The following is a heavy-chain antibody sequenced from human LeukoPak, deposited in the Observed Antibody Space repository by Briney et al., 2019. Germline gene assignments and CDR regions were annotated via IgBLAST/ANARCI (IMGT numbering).Heavy chain of an antibody. CDR2: IKQDGSEK. D-gene: IGHD6-6*01. Sequence: PGGSLRLSCAASGFTLRSSAMSWVRQAPGKGLEWVANIKQDGSEKDYVDSVKGRFTISRDNAKNSLFLQVNSLRAEDTAVYYCARVYSSSSGKNAFDIWGQGTMVTVSS. V-gene: IGHV3-7*03. CDR1: GFTLRSSA. J-gene: IGHJ3*02. CDR3: ARVYSSSSGKNAFDI.